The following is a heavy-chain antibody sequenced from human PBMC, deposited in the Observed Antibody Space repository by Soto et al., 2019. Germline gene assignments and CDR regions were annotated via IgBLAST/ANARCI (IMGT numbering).Heavy chain of an antibody. V-gene: IGHV3-30-3*01. D-gene: IGHD3-10*02. CDR3: ALRSAPPECHYLFSGLDV. J-gene: IGHJ6*01. CDR1: GNTLSDYA. CDR2: VARDVTKK. Sequence: PGGSLRLSCVVHGRSAVAGNTLSDYALHWVRQAPGQGLEWVAGVARDVTKKRYGTSLKGLFTISRDNLRDSVYLYMKILTTDHTGHYFSALRSAPPECHYLFSGLDVGGQGTTVTVAS.